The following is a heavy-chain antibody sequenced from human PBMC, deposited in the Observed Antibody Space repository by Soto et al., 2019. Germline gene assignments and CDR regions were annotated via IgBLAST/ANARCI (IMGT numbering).Heavy chain of an antibody. CDR3: AKPYYYDSRAYYYFDH. CDR2: LSYDGGNK. D-gene: IGHD3-22*01. V-gene: IGHV3-30*18. J-gene: IGHJ4*02. CDR1: GFSFSSFG. Sequence: GGSLRLSCAASGFSFSSFGTHWVRQAPGKGLEWVAILSYDGGNKYYADSVKGRFTISRDNSKNTLYLQMNNLRAEDTAVYYCAKPYYYDSRAYYYFDHWGQGTLVTVSS.